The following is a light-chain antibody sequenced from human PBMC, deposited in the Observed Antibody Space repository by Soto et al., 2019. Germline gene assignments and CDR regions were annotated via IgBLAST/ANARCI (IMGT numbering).Light chain of an antibody. V-gene: IGKV3-15*01. CDR1: QSVFSS. Sequence: IVLTHSPATLSVSRGERATLSCRASQSVFSSLAWYQQKPGQAPRLLIYGEATRATGIPARFSGSGSGTEFTLTISSLQSEDFAVYYCQQYHNWPAFGQGTKVDIK. J-gene: IGKJ1*01. CDR3: QQYHNWPA. CDR2: GEA.